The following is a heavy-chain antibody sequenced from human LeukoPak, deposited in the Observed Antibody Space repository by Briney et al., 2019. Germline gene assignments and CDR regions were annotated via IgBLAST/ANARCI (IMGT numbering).Heavy chain of an antibody. D-gene: IGHD6-6*01. J-gene: IGHJ4*02. V-gene: IGHV4-61*08. CDR1: GGSVSSGGYY. CDR2: VSYSGST. Sequence: PSETLSLTCNVSGGSVSSGGYYWNWIRQPPGKGLEWVGHVSYSGSTNYNPSLKSRVTISVDTSKNQFSLKLSSVTAADTAVYYCATRRGAARHDYWGQGTLVTVSS. CDR3: ATRRGAARHDY.